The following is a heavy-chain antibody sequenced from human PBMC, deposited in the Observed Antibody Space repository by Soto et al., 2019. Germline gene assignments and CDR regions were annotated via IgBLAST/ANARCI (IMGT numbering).Heavy chain of an antibody. J-gene: IGHJ4*02. CDR1: GFTLSNYW. CDR3: VRELGLAY. Sequence: GSLRLSCAASGFTLSNYWMTWVRQAPGKGLEWVANINKDGSQKNYVDSVKGRFTIARDNGQNSLSLQINSLRVEDTAVYYCVRELGLAYWGRGALVTASS. D-gene: IGHD7-27*01. CDR2: INKDGSQK. V-gene: IGHV3-7*03.